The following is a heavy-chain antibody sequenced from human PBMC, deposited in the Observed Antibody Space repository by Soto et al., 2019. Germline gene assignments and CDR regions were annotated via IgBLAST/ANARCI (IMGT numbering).Heavy chain of an antibody. J-gene: IGHJ2*01. V-gene: IGHV1-69*12. CDR2: ITPMFGIG. Sequence: QVQLVQSGAEVKKPGSSVKVSCKASGGTFNRYAISWLRQAPGQGPEWMGGITPMFGIGNYAQKFQGRVTNTADECTTPVHMELRRLTCEEPAVYYCAQTLGSAVAGPGRFDLWGRGTRVIVSS. CDR1: GGTFNRYA. CDR3: AQTLGSAVAGPGRFDL. D-gene: IGHD6-19*01.